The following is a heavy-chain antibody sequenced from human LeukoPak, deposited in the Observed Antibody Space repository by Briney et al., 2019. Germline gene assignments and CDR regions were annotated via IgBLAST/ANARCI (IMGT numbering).Heavy chain of an antibody. J-gene: IGHJ4*02. CDR3: ARDGYYYDSSGYLDY. CDR1: GFTFRSYW. D-gene: IGHD3-22*01. V-gene: IGHV3-33*08. CDR2: IWYDGSNK. Sequence: GGSLRLSCAASGFTFRSYWMSWVRQAPGKGLEWVAVIWYDGSNKYYADSVKGRFTISRDNSKNTLYLQMNSLRAEDTAVYYCARDGYYYDSSGYLDYWGQGTLVTVSS.